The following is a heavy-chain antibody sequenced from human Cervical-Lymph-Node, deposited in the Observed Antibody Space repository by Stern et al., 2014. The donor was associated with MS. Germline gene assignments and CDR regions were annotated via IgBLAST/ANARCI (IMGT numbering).Heavy chain of an antibody. CDR2: INPNSGGT. J-gene: IGHJ2*01. D-gene: IGHD4-17*01. CDR3: ARDPPDSGDDYLWYFDL. CDR1: GYSLTGYY. V-gene: IGHV1-2*02. Sequence: QVQLVQSGAEVKKPGASVKVSCRASGYSLTGYYMHWVRQAPGQRPEWMGWINPNSGGTNYAEKFQGRVTMTWDSSISTGYMELNRLTSDDTAVYYCARDPPDSGDDYLWYFDLWGRGTLVTVSS.